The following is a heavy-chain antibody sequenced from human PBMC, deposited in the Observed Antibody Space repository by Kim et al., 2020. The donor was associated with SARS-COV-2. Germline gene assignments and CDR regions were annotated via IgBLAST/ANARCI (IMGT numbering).Heavy chain of an antibody. J-gene: IGHJ4*02. Sequence: SETLSLTCTVSGGSISSTFYFWSWIRQPPGKGLEWIGTIYHSGSTDYHPSLKNRVTISLDTSKNDFSLRLTSVTAADTAFYYCARLTAYASTTTDSWGQG. CDR3: ARLTAYASTTTDS. V-gene: IGHV4-39*01. CDR2: IYHSGST. CDR1: GGSISSTFYF. D-gene: IGHD3-10*01.